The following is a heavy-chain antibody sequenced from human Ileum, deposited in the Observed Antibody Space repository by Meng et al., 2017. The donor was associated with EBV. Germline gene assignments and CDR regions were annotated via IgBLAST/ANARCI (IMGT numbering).Heavy chain of an antibody. Sequence: HVQLRESGPGLVKPSESLSLSCDVSGDSVSSNYFWGWVRQSPGKGLEWIVEITHGGHTNYNPSLQRRVTLSIDKSRNQVSLKLSSVTAADTAMYYCARENSLGYGVNGGESEFHPWDLGTLGTVAS. CDR2: ITHGGHT. V-gene: IGHV4/OR15-8*02. J-gene: IGHJ5*02. CDR3: ARENSLGYGVNGGESEFHP. CDR1: GDSVSSNYF. D-gene: IGHD3-16*01.